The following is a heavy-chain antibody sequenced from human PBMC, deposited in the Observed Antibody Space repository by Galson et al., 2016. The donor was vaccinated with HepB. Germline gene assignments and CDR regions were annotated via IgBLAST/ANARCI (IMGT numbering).Heavy chain of an antibody. CDR3: AREVRTYYATIIDY. D-gene: IGHD3-3*01. Sequence: TLSLTCAVSGVSISSTTYSWNWIRQPPGKGLEWIGYISHSGSTYYNPSLRSRVTLSKDRSKAQFSLKLSSVTAADTAVYYCAREVRTYYATIIDYWGQGTLVTVSS. CDR2: ISHSGST. J-gene: IGHJ4*02. CDR1: GVSISSTTYS. V-gene: IGHV4-30-2*01.